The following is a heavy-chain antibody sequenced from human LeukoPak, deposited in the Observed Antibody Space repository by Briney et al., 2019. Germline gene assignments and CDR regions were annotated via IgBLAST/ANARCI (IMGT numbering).Heavy chain of an antibody. CDR3: ARDLEEEIVLMVYARGFDP. CDR1: GVSISSSSYY. CDR2: IYYSGST. V-gene: IGHV4-39*07. D-gene: IGHD2-8*01. J-gene: IGHJ5*02. Sequence: SETLSLTCTVSGVSISSSSYYWGWIRQPPGKGLEWIGSIYYSGSTYYNPSLKSRVTISVDTSKNQFSLKLSSVTAADTAVYYCARDLEEEIVLMVYARGFDPWGQGTLVTVSS.